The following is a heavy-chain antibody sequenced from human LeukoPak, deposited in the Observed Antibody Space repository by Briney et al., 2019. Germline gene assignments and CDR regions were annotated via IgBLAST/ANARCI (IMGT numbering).Heavy chain of an antibody. CDR2: MNPKSGGT. CDR3: ARETGANYDPGAFDV. V-gene: IGHV1-2*02. D-gene: IGHD3-3*01. CDR1: GYSFTGYY. Sequence: ASVKVSCKASGYSFTGYYIHWVRQAPGQGLEWMGWMNPKSGGTDSAEKFEGRVTMTRDTSPRTVYLELRRLRSDDTAVYYCARETGANYDPGAFDVWGQGTMVTVSS. J-gene: IGHJ3*01.